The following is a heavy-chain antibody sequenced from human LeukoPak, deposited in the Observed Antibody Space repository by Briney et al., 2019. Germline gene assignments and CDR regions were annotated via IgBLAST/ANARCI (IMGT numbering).Heavy chain of an antibody. CDR1: GVSISSSNSY. V-gene: IGHV4-39*07. CDR3: ARAVPYPASIRFDP. D-gene: IGHD2-2*01. CDR2: IYYSGNT. Sequence: SETLSLTCTVSGVSISSSNSYWGWIRQPPGKGLEWIGSIYYSGNTYYNASLKSRVTISVDTSKNQFSLKLSSVTAAGTAVYYCARAVPYPASIRFDPWGQGTLVTVSS. J-gene: IGHJ5*02.